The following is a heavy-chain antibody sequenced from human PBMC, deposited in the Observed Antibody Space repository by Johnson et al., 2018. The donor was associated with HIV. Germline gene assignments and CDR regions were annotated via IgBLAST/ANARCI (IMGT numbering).Heavy chain of an antibody. V-gene: IGHV3-15*01. CDR1: GFTFDDYD. J-gene: IGHJ3*02. CDR2: IKSNTDGGTT. Sequence: VQLVESGGGVVRPGESLRLSCAASGFTFDDYDMSWVRQAPGQGLEWVGRIKSNTDGGTTDYAAPVKGRFTISRDNSKNTLYLQMNSLRVEDTAVYYCAREGEDAFDIWGQGTMVTVSS. CDR3: AREGEDAFDI. D-gene: IGHD1-26*01.